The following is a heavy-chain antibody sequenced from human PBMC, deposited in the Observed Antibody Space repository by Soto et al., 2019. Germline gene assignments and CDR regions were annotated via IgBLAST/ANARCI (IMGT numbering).Heavy chain of an antibody. CDR1: GGSISSGGYS. J-gene: IGHJ4*02. CDR3: AGGIAARPLGY. V-gene: IGHV4-30-2*01. CDR2: IYHSGST. D-gene: IGHD6-6*01. Sequence: QLQLQESGSGLVKPSQTLSLTCAVSGGSISSGGYSWSWIRQPPGKGLEWIGYIYHSGSTYYNPSLKSRVTXSIXRSKNQFSLKLSSVTAADTAVYYCAGGIAARPLGYWGQGTLVTVSS.